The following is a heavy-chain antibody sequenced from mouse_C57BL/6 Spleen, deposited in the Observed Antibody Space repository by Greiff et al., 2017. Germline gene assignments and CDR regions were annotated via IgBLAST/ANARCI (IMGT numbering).Heavy chain of an antibody. CDR3: AKRGDDYAMDY. V-gene: IGHV2-5*01. Sequence: VKVVESGPGLVQPSQSLSITCTVSGFSLTSYGVHWVRQSPGKGLEWLGVIWRGGSTDYNAAFMSRLSITKDNSKSQVFFKMNSLQADDTAIYYCAKRGDDYAMDYWGQGTSVTVSS. D-gene: IGHD2-3*01. CDR1: GFSLTSYG. J-gene: IGHJ4*01. CDR2: IWRGGST.